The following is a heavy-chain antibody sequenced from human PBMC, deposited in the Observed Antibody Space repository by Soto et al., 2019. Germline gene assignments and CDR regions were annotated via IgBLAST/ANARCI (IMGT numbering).Heavy chain of an antibody. CDR3: ASASYVILRVVPYYYMDV. CDR2: MYYSGT. Sequence: SETLSLTCTVSGGSISNYYWSWIRQPPGKGLEWIGYMYYSGTKYNPSLTSRVTISRDNSKNTLYLQMNSLRADDTAKYYCASASYVILRVVPYYYMDVWGTGTTVTVSS. J-gene: IGHJ6*03. D-gene: IGHD3-3*01. V-gene: IGHV4-59*08. CDR1: GGSISNYY.